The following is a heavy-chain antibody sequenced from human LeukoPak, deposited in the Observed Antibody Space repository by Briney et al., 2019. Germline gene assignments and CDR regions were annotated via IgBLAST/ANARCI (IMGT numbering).Heavy chain of an antibody. Sequence: GGSLRLSCAASGFTFSSYAMSSVRQAPGKGLEWVSAISGSGGSTYYADSVKGRFTISRDNSKNTLYLQMNSLRAEDTAVYYGAKVMYNWETTGFNSWGQGTLVTASS. D-gene: IGHD1-20*01. CDR3: AKVMYNWETTGFNS. CDR1: GFTFSSYA. CDR2: ISGSGGST. V-gene: IGHV3-23*01. J-gene: IGHJ4*02.